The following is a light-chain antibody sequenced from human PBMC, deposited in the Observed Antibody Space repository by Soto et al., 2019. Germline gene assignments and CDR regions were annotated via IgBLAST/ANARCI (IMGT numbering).Light chain of an antibody. CDR3: QQYDNLPLT. V-gene: IGKV1-33*01. J-gene: IGKJ4*01. CDR1: QDISNY. Sequence: DIQMTQSPSSLSASVGDRVTITCQASQDISNYLIWYQQKPGQAPTLLIYDASNLETGVPSRFSGSGSGTDFTFTISSLQPEDIAAYYCQQYDNLPLTFGGGTKVEIK. CDR2: DAS.